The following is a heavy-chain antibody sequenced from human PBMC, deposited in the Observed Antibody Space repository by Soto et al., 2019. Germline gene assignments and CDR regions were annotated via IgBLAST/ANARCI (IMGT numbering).Heavy chain of an antibody. J-gene: IGHJ4*02. CDR1: GFTFSRYY. D-gene: IGHD6-19*01. CDR3: ARVDSSGWYFDY. CDR2: ISGSGGTT. V-gene: IGHV3-23*01. Sequence: PGGSLRLSCTASGFTFSRYYMSWVRQAPGKGLEWLSAISGSGGTTNYADSVKGRFTISRDNSKNTLYLQMNSLGAEDTAVYYCARVDSSGWYFDYWGQGALVTVSS.